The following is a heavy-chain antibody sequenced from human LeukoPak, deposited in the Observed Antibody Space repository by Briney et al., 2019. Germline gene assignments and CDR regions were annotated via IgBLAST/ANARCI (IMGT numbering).Heavy chain of an antibody. CDR3: ARDGGSGWYGD. CDR2: IHAGGST. D-gene: IGHD6-19*01. Sequence: SETLSLTCTVSGGSISSYYWSWIRQPAGKGLEWIGRIHAGGSTNYNPSLKSRLTISVDTSKNQFSLKLSSVTAADTAVYYCARDGGSGWYGDWGQGTLVTVSS. CDR1: GGSISSYY. J-gene: IGHJ4*02. V-gene: IGHV4-4*07.